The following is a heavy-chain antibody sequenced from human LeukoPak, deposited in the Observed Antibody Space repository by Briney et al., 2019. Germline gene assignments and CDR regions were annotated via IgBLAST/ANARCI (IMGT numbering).Heavy chain of an antibody. V-gene: IGHV3-23*01. CDR2: ISGSGGST. J-gene: IGHJ3*02. Sequence: GGSLRLSCAASGFTFSSYAMSWVRQAPGKGLEWVSAISGSGGSTYYADSVKGRFTISRDNSKNTLYLQMNSLRAEDTAVYYCARVTTGYSSGWYGAFDIWGQGTMVTVSS. D-gene: IGHD6-19*01. CDR3: ARVTTGYSSGWYGAFDI. CDR1: GFTFSSYA.